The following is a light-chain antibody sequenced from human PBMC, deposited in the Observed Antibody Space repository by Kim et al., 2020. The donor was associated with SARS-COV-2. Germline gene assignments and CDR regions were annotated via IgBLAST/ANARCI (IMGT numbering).Light chain of an antibody. CDR3: LQDYNYPYT. J-gene: IGKJ2*01. CDR2: AAS. CDR1: QGIRND. Sequence: SSSVGDRVTITCRASQGIRNDLGWYQQKPGKAPKLLIYAASSLQSGVPSRFSGSGSGTDFTLTISSLQPEDFATYYCLQDYNYPYTFGQGTKLEI. V-gene: IGKV1-6*01.